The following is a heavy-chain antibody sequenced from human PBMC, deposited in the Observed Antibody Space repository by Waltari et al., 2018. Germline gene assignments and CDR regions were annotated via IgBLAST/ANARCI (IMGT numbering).Heavy chain of an antibody. CDR2: VYPSGTP. CDR1: GGSIRKSSYY. Sequence: QLQLQESGPGLVKTLETLSLTCTVSGGSIRKSSYYWGWIRQPPGKWLEWIGSVYPSGTPTYPPSLKVRVTISVDTSKNQFSLKLRSVTAADTAVYYCARDDIPATGPLDSWGQGTLVTVSS. V-gene: IGHV4-39*07. D-gene: IGHD2-15*01. J-gene: IGHJ4*02. CDR3: ARDDIPATGPLDS.